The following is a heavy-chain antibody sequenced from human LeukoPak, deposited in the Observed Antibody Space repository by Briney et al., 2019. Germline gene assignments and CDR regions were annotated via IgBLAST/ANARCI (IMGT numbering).Heavy chain of an antibody. V-gene: IGHV3-23*01. J-gene: IGHJ4*02. CDR2: ISGSGGNT. D-gene: IGHD3-9*01. CDR1: GFTFSSYD. CDR3: ARDDRDISTGFPY. Sequence: GGSLRLSCAASGFTFSSYDMSWVRQAPGKGLEWVSAISGSGGNTYYADSVKGRFTISRDNSKNTVYLQMNSLRAEDTAVYYWARDDRDISTGFPYWGQGTLVTVSS.